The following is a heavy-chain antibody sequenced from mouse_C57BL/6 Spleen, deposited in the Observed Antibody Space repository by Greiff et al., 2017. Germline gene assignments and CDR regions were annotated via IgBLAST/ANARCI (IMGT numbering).Heavy chain of an antibody. D-gene: IGHD2-4*01. Sequence: VQLQQSGPELVKPGASVKISCKASGYSFTDYNMNWVKQRNGKSLEWIGVINPNYGTTSYNQKFKGKATLTVDQSSSTAYMQLNSLTSEDSAVYYCARGYDYDGRGYAMDYWGQGTSVTVSS. CDR3: ARGYDYDGRGYAMDY. CDR1: GYSFTDYN. J-gene: IGHJ4*01. V-gene: IGHV1-39*01. CDR2: INPNYGTT.